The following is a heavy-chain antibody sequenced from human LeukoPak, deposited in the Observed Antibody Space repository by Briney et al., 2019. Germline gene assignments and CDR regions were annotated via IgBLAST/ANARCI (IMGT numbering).Heavy chain of an antibody. CDR3: ARAHLGFDP. CDR1: GASISISSYY. Sequence: SETLSLTCSVSGASISISSYYWNWMRQPAGKGLEWIGRIHTSGSTNYNPSHKSRVTMSIDTSKNQFSLELTSVTAADTAVYYCARAHLGFDPWGQGALVTVSS. V-gene: IGHV4-4*07. J-gene: IGHJ5*02. D-gene: IGHD3-16*01. CDR2: IHTSGST.